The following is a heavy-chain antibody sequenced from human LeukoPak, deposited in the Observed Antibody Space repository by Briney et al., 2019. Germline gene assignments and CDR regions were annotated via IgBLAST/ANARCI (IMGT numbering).Heavy chain of an antibody. CDR2: IYYSGST. CDR3: ARVAGGSNYWFDP. Sequence: SGTLSLTGTVSGGSFSRGSYYWGWIGQPPGKGRGGIGYIYYSGSTNYNPSLKSRVTISVDTSKNQFSLKLSSVTAADTAVYYCARVAGGSNYWFDPWGQGTLVTVSS. CDR1: GGSFSRGSYY. J-gene: IGHJ5*02. D-gene: IGHD4-11*01. V-gene: IGHV4-61*01.